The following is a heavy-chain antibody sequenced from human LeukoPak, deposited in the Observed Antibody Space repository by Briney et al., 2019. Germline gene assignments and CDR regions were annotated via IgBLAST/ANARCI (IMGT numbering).Heavy chain of an antibody. CDR3: AREVTLEYDFWSGPPPGWFDP. V-gene: IGHV4-4*02. D-gene: IGHD3-3*01. Sequence: PSETLSLTCAVSGGSISSSNWWSWVRQPPGKGLEWIGEIYRSGSTNYNPSLKSRVTISVDTSKNQFSLKLSSVTAADTAVYYCAREVTLEYDFWSGPPPGWFDPWGQGTLVTVSS. CDR1: GGSISSSNW. CDR2: IYRSGST. J-gene: IGHJ5*02.